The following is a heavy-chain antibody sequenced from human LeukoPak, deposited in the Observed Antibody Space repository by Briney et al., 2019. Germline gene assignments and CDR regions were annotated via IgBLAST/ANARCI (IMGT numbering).Heavy chain of an antibody. CDR2: INTNTGNP. J-gene: IGHJ4*02. CDR3: ARDSYCSGGTCYSRVGY. D-gene: IGHD2-15*01. Sequence: APVKVSCKASGYIFTNYPMNWVRQAPGQGLEWMGLINTNTGNPTYAQGLTERFVFSWDTSVSTAYLQITSLKAEDTAVYFCARDSYCSGGTCYSRVGYWGQGTEVTVSS. CDR1: GYIFTNYP. V-gene: IGHV7-4-1*02.